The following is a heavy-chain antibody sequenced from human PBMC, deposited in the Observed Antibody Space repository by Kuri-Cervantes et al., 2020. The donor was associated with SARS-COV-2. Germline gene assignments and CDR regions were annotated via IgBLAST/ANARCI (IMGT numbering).Heavy chain of an antibody. Sequence: SETLSLTCTVSGGSISSYYWSWIRQPAGKGLEWIGRIYTSGSTNYNPSLKSRVTISVDTSKNQFSLKLSSVTAADTAVYYCANYDYSTLYFDYWGQGTLVTVSS. V-gene: IGHV4-4*07. CDR2: IYTSGST. CDR1: GGSISSYY. J-gene: IGHJ4*02. CDR3: ANYDYSTLYFDY. D-gene: IGHD4-11*01.